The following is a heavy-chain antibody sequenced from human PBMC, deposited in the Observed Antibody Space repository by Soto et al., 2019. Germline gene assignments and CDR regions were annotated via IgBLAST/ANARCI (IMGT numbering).Heavy chain of an antibody. CDR2: MNPNSGNT. CDR3: ARRHGTYYDFWSGYYGCWFDP. Sequence: QVQLVQSGAEVKKPGASVKVSCKASGYTFTSYDINWVRQATGQGLEWMGWMNPNSGNTGYAQKFQGRVTMSRNTSISTAYKELSSLRSEDTAVYYCARRHGTYYDFWSGYYGCWFDPWGQGTLVTVSS. J-gene: IGHJ5*02. CDR1: GYTFTSYD. D-gene: IGHD3-3*01. V-gene: IGHV1-8*01.